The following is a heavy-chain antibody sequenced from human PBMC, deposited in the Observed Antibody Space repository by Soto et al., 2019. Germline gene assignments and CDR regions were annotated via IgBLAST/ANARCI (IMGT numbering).Heavy chain of an antibody. CDR3: AHFYYGSGSYPDS. D-gene: IGHD3-10*01. CDR2: IYWDDDK. Sequence: QITLKESGPTLVKPTQTLTLTCTFSGFSLISSGVGVCWIRQPPGKDLEWLALIYWDDDKRYRPSLKSRLTITKDTSNNQVVLTMTNIDPVDTATYYCAHFYYGSGSYPDSWGQGTLVTVSS. CDR1: GFSLISSGVG. V-gene: IGHV2-5*02. J-gene: IGHJ4*02.